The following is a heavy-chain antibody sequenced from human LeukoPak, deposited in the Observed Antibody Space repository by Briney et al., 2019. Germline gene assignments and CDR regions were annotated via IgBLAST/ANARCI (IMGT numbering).Heavy chain of an antibody. Sequence: ASVKVSCKASGYTFTGYYMHWVRQAPGQGLEWMGWINPNSGGTNYAQKFQGRVTMTRDTSISTAYMELSMLTSDDTAVYYCGRATYTSIWSHDASDIWGQGTMVTVSS. CDR3: GRATYTSIWSHDASDI. CDR2: INPNSGGT. CDR1: GYTFTGYY. J-gene: IGHJ3*02. V-gene: IGHV1-2*02. D-gene: IGHD6-13*01.